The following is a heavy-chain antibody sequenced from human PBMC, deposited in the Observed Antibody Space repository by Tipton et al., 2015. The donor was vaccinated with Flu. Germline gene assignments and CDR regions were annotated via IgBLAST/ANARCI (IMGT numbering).Heavy chain of an antibody. J-gene: IGHJ4*02. V-gene: IGHV4-61*02. CDR2: IYTTGST. CDR3: ARASSFYCSGTTCYSNAFDY. CDR1: GDSISSGDSY. Sequence: TLSLTCSVSGDSISSGDSYWSWIRQPAGKGLEWIGRIYTTGSTNYNPSLKSRATISVDTSKNQFSLKLTSVTASDTAVYYCARASSFYCSGTTCYSNAFDYWGRGTLVTVSS. D-gene: IGHD2-2*01.